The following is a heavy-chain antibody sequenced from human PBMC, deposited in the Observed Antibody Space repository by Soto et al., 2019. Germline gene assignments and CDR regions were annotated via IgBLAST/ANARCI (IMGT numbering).Heavy chain of an antibody. Sequence: QVQLQESGPGLVKPSQTLSLTCTVSGGSISSGGYYWSWIRQHPGKGLEWIGYIYYSGSTYYNPSPKSRVTISVDTSKHQSSLKLSFVTAADTAVYCCAREGEYSGYDYPQLWSYFDYWGQGTLVTVSS. CDR3: AREGEYSGYDYPQLWSYFDY. CDR1: GGSISSGGYY. CDR2: IYYSGST. J-gene: IGHJ4*02. D-gene: IGHD5-12*01. V-gene: IGHV4-31*03.